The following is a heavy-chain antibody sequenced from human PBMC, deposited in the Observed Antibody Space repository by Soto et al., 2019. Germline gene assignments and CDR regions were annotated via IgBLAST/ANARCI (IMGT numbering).Heavy chain of an antibody. D-gene: IGHD6-6*01. CDR2: IIPILGIA. J-gene: IGHJ6*03. Sequence: QVQLVQSGAEVKKPGSSVKVSCKASGGTFSSYTISWVRQAPGQGLEWMGRIIPILGIANYAHKFQGRVTNTGGKITSTDYKELSSLRSVATAVYYCAGDREYSSSSYYNYYKDVWGEGTTVDVSS. CDR1: GGTFSSYT. CDR3: AGDREYSSSSYYNYYKDV. V-gene: IGHV1-69*02.